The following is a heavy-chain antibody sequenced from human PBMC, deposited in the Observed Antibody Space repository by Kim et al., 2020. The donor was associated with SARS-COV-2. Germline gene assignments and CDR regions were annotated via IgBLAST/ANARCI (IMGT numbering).Heavy chain of an antibody. V-gene: IGHV3-11*06. J-gene: IGHJ4*02. Sequence: DSVKDRLPISRDNAQNSIYLQMNSLRAEYTAVYYCARDGPYYGSGSYVDYWGQGTLVTVSS. D-gene: IGHD3-10*01. CDR3: ARDGPYYGSGSYVDY.